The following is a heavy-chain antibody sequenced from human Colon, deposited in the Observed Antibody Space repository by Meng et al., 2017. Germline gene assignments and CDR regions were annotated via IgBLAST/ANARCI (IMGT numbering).Heavy chain of an antibody. J-gene: IGHJ4*02. CDR2: IIGSGGST. V-gene: IGHV3-23*01. Sequence: GGSLRLSCAASGFTFSSYAMSWVRQAPGKGLEWVSAIIGSGGSTYYADSGKGRFTISRDNSKNTLYLQMNSLRAEHTAVYYCAKDRGVTPDYWGQGTLVTVSS. CDR1: GFTFSSYA. D-gene: IGHD2-21*02. CDR3: AKDRGVTPDY.